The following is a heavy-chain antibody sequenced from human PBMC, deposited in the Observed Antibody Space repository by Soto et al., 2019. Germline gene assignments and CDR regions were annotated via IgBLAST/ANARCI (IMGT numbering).Heavy chain of an antibody. CDR3: AIDYGDY. CDR2: INTGNGNT. CDR1: GYTFTTYP. V-gene: IGHV1-3*04. J-gene: IGHJ4*02. Sequence: QVQLVQSGAEVKKPGASVKVSCKASGYTFTTYPMHWVRQAPGQSLEWMGRINTGNGNTKYSQKFQGRVTITRDTSASIAYMELSSLRSEDTAVYYCAIDYGDYWGQGTLVTVSS.